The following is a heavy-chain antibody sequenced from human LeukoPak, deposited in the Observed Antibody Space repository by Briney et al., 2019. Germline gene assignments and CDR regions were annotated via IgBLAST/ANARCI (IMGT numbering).Heavy chain of an antibody. J-gene: IGHJ6*02. D-gene: IGHD3-10*02. CDR3: ARGNYYVGMDV. CDR1: GFSVSSNF. Sequence: PGGSLRLSCAVSGFSVSSNFMNWVHQAPGKGLDWVSVIYSSGSTYYADSVKGRFTIARDNSKNTVYLQMNSLRAEDTGVYYCARGNYYVGMDVWGQGTTVTVSS. CDR2: IYSSGST. V-gene: IGHV3-53*01.